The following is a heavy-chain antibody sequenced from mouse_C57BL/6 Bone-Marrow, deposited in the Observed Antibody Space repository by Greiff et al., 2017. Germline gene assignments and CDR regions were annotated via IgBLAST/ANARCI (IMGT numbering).Heavy chain of an antibody. Sequence: QVQLQQPGAELVKPGASVKLSCKASGYTFTSYWMHWVKQRPGQGLEWIGMIHPNSGSTNYTEKFKSKATLTVDKSSSTAYMQLSSLTSEDSAVDYGARAGGWLLPSYWYFDVWGTGTTVTVSS. V-gene: IGHV1-64*01. CDR1: GYTFTSYW. D-gene: IGHD2-3*01. CDR3: ARAGGWLLPSYWYFDV. J-gene: IGHJ1*03. CDR2: IHPNSGST.